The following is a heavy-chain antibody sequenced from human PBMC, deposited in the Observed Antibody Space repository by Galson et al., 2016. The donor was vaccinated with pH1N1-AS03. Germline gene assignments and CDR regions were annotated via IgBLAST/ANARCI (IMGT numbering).Heavy chain of an antibody. V-gene: IGHV6-1*01. J-gene: IGHJ3*01. CDR1: GDSVSSNSAA. D-gene: IGHD3-10*01. CDR3: AREAGRNGATCHATGESFDF. Sequence: CAISGDSVSSNSAAWNWIRQSPSRGLEWLGRTYCRSRCYYDYAVSVKSRMTIESDTSKNQFSLQLNSVTSEDTAVYYCAREAGRNGATCHATGESFDFWGQGTKGTVSS. CDR2: TYCRSRCYY.